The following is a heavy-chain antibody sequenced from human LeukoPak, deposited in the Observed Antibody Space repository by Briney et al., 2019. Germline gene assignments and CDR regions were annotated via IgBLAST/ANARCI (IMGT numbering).Heavy chain of an antibody. V-gene: IGHV5-51*01. CDR2: IYPGDSDT. D-gene: IGHD6-19*01. Sequence: GESLKISCKGSGYSFTSYWIGWVRQMPGKGLEWMGIIYPGDSDTRYSPSFQGQVTISADKSISTAYLQWSSLKASDTAMYYCARRGDSSGWFFEPFDYWGQGTLVTVSS. J-gene: IGHJ4*02. CDR3: ARRGDSSGWFFEPFDY. CDR1: GYSFTSYW.